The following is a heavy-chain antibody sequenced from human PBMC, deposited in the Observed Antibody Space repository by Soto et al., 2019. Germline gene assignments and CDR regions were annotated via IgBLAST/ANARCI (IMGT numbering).Heavy chain of an antibody. V-gene: IGHV1-2*02. Sequence: ASVKVSCKASGYTFTGYYVHWVRQAPGQGLEWMGWINPNSGGTYLAQRFQGRVTMNRDTSIGTAYMELRGLTSDDTAEYYCAKGGAIVAAGTRVYLYNAMDVWGQGTTVTVSS. J-gene: IGHJ6*02. CDR3: AKGGAIVAAGTRVYLYNAMDV. D-gene: IGHD1-26*01. CDR1: GYTFTGYY. CDR2: INPNSGGT.